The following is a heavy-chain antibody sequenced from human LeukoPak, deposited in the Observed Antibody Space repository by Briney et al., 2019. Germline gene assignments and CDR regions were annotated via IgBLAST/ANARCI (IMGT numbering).Heavy chain of an antibody. Sequence: PSETLSLTCTVSGVSPNTYYYWSWIRQPPGKGLEWIGYVDYSGRTKYSPSLKSRVTISVDTSKYQFSLELSSVTAADTAVYYCATNIPTPTTSPPLGYWGQGTLVTVSS. J-gene: IGHJ4*02. CDR3: ATNIPTPTTSPPLGY. V-gene: IGHV4-59*08. CDR2: VDYSGRT. D-gene: IGHD1-26*01. CDR1: GVSPNTYYY.